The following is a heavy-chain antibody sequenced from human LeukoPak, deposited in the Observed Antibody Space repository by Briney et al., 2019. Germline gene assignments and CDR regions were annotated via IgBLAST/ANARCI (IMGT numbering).Heavy chain of an antibody. CDR3: ARQGILTVNWVTWFDP. Sequence: PSETLSLTCAVYGGSFSNYYWTWIRQPPGKGLEWIGEINHSGEINHSESTNYNPSLKSRVTISMDTSKKQFSLKLTSVTAADTAVYYCARQGILTVNWVTWFDPWGQGTLVTVSS. CDR2: INHSEST. V-gene: IGHV4-34*01. J-gene: IGHJ5*02. CDR1: GGSFSNYY. D-gene: IGHD3-9*01.